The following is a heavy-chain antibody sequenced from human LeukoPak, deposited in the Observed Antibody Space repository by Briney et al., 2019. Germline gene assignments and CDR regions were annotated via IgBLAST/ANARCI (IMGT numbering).Heavy chain of an antibody. J-gene: IGHJ6*03. V-gene: IGHV1-18*01. D-gene: IGHD3-10*01. CDR1: GYTFTSYG. CDR3: ARYYYGSGSYVYYMDV. CDR2: ISAYNGNT. Sequence: GASVKVSCKASGYTFTSYGISWVRQAPGQGLEWMGWISAYNGNTNYAQKLQGRVTMTTDTSTSTAYMELRSLRSDDTAVYYCARYYYGSGSYVYYMDVWGKGTTVTVSS.